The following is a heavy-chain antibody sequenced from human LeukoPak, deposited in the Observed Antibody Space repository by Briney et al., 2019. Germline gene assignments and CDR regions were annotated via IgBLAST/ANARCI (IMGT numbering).Heavy chain of an antibody. CDR3: AKDEGRLGYCSGGSCYDPTH. CDR2: IRYDGSNK. Sequence: GGSLRLSCAASGFTFSSYGMHWVRQAPGKGLEWVAFIRYDGSNKYYADSVKGRFTISRGNSENTLYLQMNSLRAEDTAVYYCAKDEGRLGYCSGGSCYDPTHWGQGTLVTVSS. CDR1: GFTFSSYG. V-gene: IGHV3-30*02. D-gene: IGHD2-15*01. J-gene: IGHJ4*02.